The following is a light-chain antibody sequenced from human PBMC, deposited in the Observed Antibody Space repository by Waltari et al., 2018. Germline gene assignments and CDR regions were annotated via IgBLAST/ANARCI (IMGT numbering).Light chain of an antibody. CDR3: CSYAGADSLL. Sequence: QSALTQPPSASGSLGQSVTISCTGTNNDVGAYQYVSWYQQYPGKAPKLLIYDVTKRPSGFTVRFSGSKSGRTASLPVSGLQPEDEAIYSCCSYAGADSLLFVGGTKLTVL. CDR2: DVT. J-gene: IGLJ3*02. CDR1: NNDVGAYQY. V-gene: IGLV2-8*01.